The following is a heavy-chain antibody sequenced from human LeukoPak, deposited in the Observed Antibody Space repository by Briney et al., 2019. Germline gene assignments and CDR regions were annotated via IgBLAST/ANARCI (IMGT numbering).Heavy chain of an antibody. J-gene: IGHJ4*02. CDR1: GGSISSYY. CDR3: ARQVYSSSWSYYFEY. D-gene: IGHD6-13*01. Sequence: SETLSLTCAVSGGSISSYYWSWIRQPPGRGLEWIGSIHYSGSTSYNSSLKSRVTISVDTSKNQFSLKLNSVTPADTAVYYCARQVYSSSWSYYFEYWGQGTLVTVSS. CDR2: IHYSGST. V-gene: IGHV4-59*01.